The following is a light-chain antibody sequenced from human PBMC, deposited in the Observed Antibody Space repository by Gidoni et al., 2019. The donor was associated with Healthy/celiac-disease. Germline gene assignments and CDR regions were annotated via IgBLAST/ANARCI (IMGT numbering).Light chain of an antibody. Sequence: DIQMTQSPSSLSASIGDRVTITCRASQSISNYLNWYQQKLGKAPKPLIYDASSLQSGVPSRFSGSGSGTDFTLTISSLQPEDFASYYCQQSYTTPYTFGQGTKLEIK. V-gene: IGKV1-39*01. J-gene: IGKJ2*01. CDR1: QSISNY. CDR3: QQSYTTPYT. CDR2: DAS.